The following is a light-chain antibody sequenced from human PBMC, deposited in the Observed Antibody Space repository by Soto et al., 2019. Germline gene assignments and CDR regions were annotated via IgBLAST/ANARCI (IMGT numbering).Light chain of an antibody. V-gene: IGLV2-14*01. CDR2: EVT. CDR3: GSYTSRSTYV. J-gene: IGLJ1*01. Sequence: QPGLTHPASGPASPGKWITISSPGASSDVGAYDYVSWYQQHPGKAPKVIIFEVTNRPSGVSDRFSGSKSGNMASLTISGLQAEDEADYFCGSYTSRSTYVFGTGTKVTVL. CDR1: SSDVGAYDY.